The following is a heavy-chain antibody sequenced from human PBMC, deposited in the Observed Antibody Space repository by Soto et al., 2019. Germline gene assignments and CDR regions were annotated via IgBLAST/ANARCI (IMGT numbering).Heavy chain of an antibody. D-gene: IGHD3-22*01. Sequence: EMPLVESGGGLVKPGRSLRLSCTASGFTFGDYAMSWFRQTPEKGLEWVGFIRSKAYGGTTQYAASVKGRFTISRDDSKSIAYLLMNSLKTEDTAVYYCTRVSPLTLIVVVAAEDAFDIWGQGTLVTVSS. CDR1: GFTFGDYA. CDR3: TRVSPLTLIVVVAAEDAFDI. J-gene: IGHJ3*02. V-gene: IGHV3-49*05. CDR2: IRSKAYGGTT.